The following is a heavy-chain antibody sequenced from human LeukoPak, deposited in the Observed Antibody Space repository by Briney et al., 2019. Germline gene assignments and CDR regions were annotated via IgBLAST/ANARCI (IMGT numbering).Heavy chain of an antibody. D-gene: IGHD3-10*01. J-gene: IGHJ4*02. CDR2: INHSGST. Sequence: SETLSLTCAVYGGSFSGYYWSWIRQPPGKGLEWIGEINHSGSTNYNPSLKSRVTISVDTSKNQFSLKLSSVTAADTAVYYCARVGMAWGSGSYYFDYWGQGTLVTVSS. V-gene: IGHV4-34*01. CDR1: GGSFSGYY. CDR3: ARVGMAWGSGSYYFDY.